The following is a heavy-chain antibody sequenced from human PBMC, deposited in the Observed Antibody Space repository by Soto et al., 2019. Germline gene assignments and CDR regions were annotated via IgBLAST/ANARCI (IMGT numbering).Heavy chain of an antibody. Sequence: QITLKESGPPLVKPTQTLTLTCTFSGFSLTNSGVGVGWVRQPPGKTLEWLAIMFWNGEKRYSPSLKTRLSISRDTSRNQGVLTMTNMAPLDTATYYCSRRHRPLCDAWDGDDYWGQGTLVTVSS. J-gene: IGHJ4*02. CDR3: SRRHRPLCDAWDGDDY. CDR2: MFWNGEK. V-gene: IGHV2-5*01. CDR1: GFSLTNSGVG. D-gene: IGHD4-17*01.